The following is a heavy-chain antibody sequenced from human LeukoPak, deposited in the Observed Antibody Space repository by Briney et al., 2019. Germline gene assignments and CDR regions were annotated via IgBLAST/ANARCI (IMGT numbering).Heavy chain of an antibody. J-gene: IGHJ3*02. CDR1: GFTFSGYS. V-gene: IGHV3-21*01. CDR3: ARGDYYDSSGYYLGAFDI. CDR2: ISSTSSYI. Sequence: GGSLRLSCAASGFTFSGYSMNWVRQAPGKGLEWVSSISSTSSYIFYADSVKGRFTISRDNAKNSLYLQMNSLRAEDTAVYYCARGDYYDSSGYYLGAFDIWGQGTMVTVSS. D-gene: IGHD3-22*01.